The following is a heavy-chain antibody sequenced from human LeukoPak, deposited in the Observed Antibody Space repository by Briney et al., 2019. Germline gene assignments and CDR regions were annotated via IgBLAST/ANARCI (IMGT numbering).Heavy chain of an antibody. Sequence: ASVKVSCKASGGTFSSYAISWVRQAPGQGLEWMGRIIPIFGTANYAQKFQGRVTITTDESTSTAYMELSSLRSEDTAVYYCAISARYYDFWSSPYVDYWGQGTLVTVSS. J-gene: IGHJ4*02. CDR2: IIPIFGTA. CDR1: GGTFSSYA. CDR3: AISARYYDFWSSPYVDY. V-gene: IGHV1-69*05. D-gene: IGHD3-3*01.